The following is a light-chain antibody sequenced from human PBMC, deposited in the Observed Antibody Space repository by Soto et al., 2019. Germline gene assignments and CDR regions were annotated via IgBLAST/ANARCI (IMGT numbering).Light chain of an antibody. J-gene: IGKJ2*01. CDR3: RQRRNWRYT. CDR1: QSVGSY. Sequence: EIVLTQSPATLSLSPGQRATLSCRASQSVGSYLAWYQQKPGQAPRLLLYDASNRATGIPARFSGSGSGTDVTPIISSLQPDDYAVYYCRQRRNWRYTFGRGTKLEIK. V-gene: IGKV3-11*01. CDR2: DAS.